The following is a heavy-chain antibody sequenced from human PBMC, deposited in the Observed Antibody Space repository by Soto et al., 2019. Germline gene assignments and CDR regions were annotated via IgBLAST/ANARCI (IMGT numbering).Heavy chain of an antibody. J-gene: IGHJ4*02. V-gene: IGHV4-4*02. Sequence: HVALQEAGPGLVKPSGTLSLTCADSGGSISSSNCWSWVSQPPGKGLEWIGEIYHSGSNNYNPSLKGRGITSVDKSKNQFSLKLSSVTAADTAVYYCASDRQQLVIGYSGQGTLVTV. CDR3: ASDRQQLVIGY. D-gene: IGHD6-13*01. CDR2: IYHSGSN. CDR1: GGSISSSNC.